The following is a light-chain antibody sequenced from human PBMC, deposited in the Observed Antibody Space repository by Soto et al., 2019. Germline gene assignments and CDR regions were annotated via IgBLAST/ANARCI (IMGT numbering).Light chain of an antibody. CDR3: CSYAGSSTSYV. Sequence: QSVLTQPASVSGSPGQSITISCTGTSSDVGSYNLVSWYQQHPGKAPKLMIYEGSKRPSGVSNRFSGSKSGNTASLTISGLQAEDDADYYCCSYAGSSTSYVFGTGTKVTDL. J-gene: IGLJ1*01. V-gene: IGLV2-23*01. CDR2: EGS. CDR1: SSDVGSYNL.